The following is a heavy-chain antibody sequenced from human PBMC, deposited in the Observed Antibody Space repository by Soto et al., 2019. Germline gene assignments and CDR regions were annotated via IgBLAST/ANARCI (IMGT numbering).Heavy chain of an antibody. CDR1: GGSFSGYY. J-gene: IGHJ6*02. CDR3: ERSGYHLYYYYGMDV. CDR2: INHSGST. D-gene: IGHD3-3*01. V-gene: IGHV4-34*01. Sequence: SETLSLTCAVYGGSFSGYYWSWIRQPPGKGLEWIGEINHSGSTNYNPSLKSRVTIPVDTSKNQFSLKLSSVTAADTAVYYCERSGYHLYYYYGMDVWGQGPTVTVSS.